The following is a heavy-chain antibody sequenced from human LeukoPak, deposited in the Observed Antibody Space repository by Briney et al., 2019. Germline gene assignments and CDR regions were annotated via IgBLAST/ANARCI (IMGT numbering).Heavy chain of an antibody. CDR3: ARVISSWYGEKRFDP. CDR2: INAGNGNT. V-gene: IGHV1-3*03. CDR1: GYTFTSYA. J-gene: IGHJ5*02. D-gene: IGHD6-13*01. Sequence: ASVKVSCKASGYTFTSYAMHWVRQAPGQRLEWMGWINAGNGNTKYSQEFQGRVTITRDTSASTAYMELSSLRSEDMAVYYCARVISSWYGEKRFDPWGQGTLVTVSS.